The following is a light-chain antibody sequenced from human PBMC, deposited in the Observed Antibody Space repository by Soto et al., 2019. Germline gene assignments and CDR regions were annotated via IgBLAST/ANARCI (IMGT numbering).Light chain of an antibody. CDR1: QTLNDW. CDR2: ATS. V-gene: IGKV1-5*03. CDR3: QQYKYYWT. Sequence: DIQMTQSPSTLSASVGDRVTITCRASQTLNDWLAWYQHKPGQGPKPLIYATSKLETGVPPRFSGSGSGTEFTLTINGLQPDDSATYFCQQYKYYWTFGQRTKVEVK. J-gene: IGKJ1*01.